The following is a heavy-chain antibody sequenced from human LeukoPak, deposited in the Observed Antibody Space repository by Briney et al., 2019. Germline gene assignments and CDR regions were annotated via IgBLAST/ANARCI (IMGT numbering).Heavy chain of an antibody. CDR3: ARDRQYSSSWCDY. CDR1: GFTFSSYG. Sequence: GRSLRLSCAASGFTFSSYGMHWVRQAPGKGLEWVAVISYDGSNKYYADSVKGRFTISRDNSKNTLYLQMNSLRAEDTAVYYCARDRQYSSSWCDYWGQGTLVTVSS. CDR2: ISYDGSNK. J-gene: IGHJ4*02. V-gene: IGHV3-30*03. D-gene: IGHD6-13*01.